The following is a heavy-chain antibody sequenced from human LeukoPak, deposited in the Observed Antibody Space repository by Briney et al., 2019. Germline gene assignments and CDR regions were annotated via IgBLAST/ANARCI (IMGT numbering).Heavy chain of an antibody. CDR1: GGSISGSSCY. CDR3: ARPRRYSSGWFAFDI. CDR2: IYYSGST. D-gene: IGHD6-19*01. V-gene: IGHV4-39*01. J-gene: IGHJ3*02. Sequence: TSETLSLTCTVSGGSISGSSCYWGWIRQPPGKGLEWIGSIYYSGSTYYNTSLKSRVTISVDTSKNQFSLKLSSVTAADTAVYYCARPRRYSSGWFAFDIWGQGTMVTVSS.